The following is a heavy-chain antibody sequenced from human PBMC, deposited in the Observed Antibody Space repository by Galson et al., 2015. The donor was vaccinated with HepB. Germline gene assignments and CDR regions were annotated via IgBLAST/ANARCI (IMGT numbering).Heavy chain of an antibody. CDR3: ARTNRAVAGTN. Sequence: SETLSLTCTVSGGSISSSSYYWGWIRQPPGKGLEWIGSIYYSGSTYYNPSLKSRVTISVDTSKNQFSLKLSSVTAADTAVYYCARTNRAVAGTNWGQGTLVTVSS. V-gene: IGHV4-39*07. CDR1: GGSISSSSYY. CDR2: IYYSGST. D-gene: IGHD6-19*01. J-gene: IGHJ4*02.